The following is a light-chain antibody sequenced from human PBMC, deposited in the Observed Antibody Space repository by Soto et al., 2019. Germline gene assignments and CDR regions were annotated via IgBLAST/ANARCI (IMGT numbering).Light chain of an antibody. CDR1: SSDIGAYNR. V-gene: IGLV2-18*02. CDR3: TSYTSSTTFVL. J-gene: IGLJ2*01. Sequence: QSALTQPPSVSGSPGQSVTISCTGTSSDIGAYNRVSWYQQPHATAPKLLIYEVSKRPSGVPDRFSGSKSDNTASLTISGLQAEDEADYYCTSYTSSTTFVLFGGGTKVTVL. CDR2: EVS.